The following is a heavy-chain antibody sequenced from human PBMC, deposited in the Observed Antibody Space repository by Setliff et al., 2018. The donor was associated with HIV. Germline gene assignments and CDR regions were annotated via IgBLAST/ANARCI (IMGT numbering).Heavy chain of an antibody. J-gene: IGHJ4*02. CDR1: GFAFSFYA. CDR2: ISGSGSAM. CDR3: ARGGSNSWSPFDY. V-gene: IGHV3-48*04. Sequence: GGSLRLSCAASGFAFSFYAMNWVRQAPGKGLEWVSYISGSGSAMYYADSVKGRFTISRDNAKNSLYLQMNSLRAEDTAVYYCARGGSNSWSPFDYWGQGTLVTVSS. D-gene: IGHD6-13*01.